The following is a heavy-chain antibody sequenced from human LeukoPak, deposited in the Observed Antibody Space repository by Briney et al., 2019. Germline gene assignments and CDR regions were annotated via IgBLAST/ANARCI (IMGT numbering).Heavy chain of an antibody. Sequence: PSETLSLTCTVSGASISSYYWSWIRQPPGKRLEWIGYIYYSGSANYNPSLKSRVTISVDTSKNQFSLKLSSVTAADTAVYYCARVWELNNWFDPWGQGTLVTVSS. V-gene: IGHV4-59*08. J-gene: IGHJ5*02. CDR2: IYYSGSA. D-gene: IGHD1-26*01. CDR1: GASISSYY. CDR3: ARVWELNNWFDP.